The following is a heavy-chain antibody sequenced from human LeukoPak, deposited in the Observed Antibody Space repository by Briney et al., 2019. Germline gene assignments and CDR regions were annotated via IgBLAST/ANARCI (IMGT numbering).Heavy chain of an antibody. J-gene: IGHJ4*02. CDR3: AREDDHNTNDC. Sequence: PGGSLRLSCVPSGFTFRGYWMSWFRQAPGKGLEWVGNIQPDGSGAFYVDAMRGRFTISRDNAQNSLYLQINSLRAEDAAVYYCAREDDHNTNDCWGQGTLVTVSS. V-gene: IGHV3-7*01. CDR2: IQPDGSGA. CDR1: GFTFRGYW. D-gene: IGHD5-24*01.